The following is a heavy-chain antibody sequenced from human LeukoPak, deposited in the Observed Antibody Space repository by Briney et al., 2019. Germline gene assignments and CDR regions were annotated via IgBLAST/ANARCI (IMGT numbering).Heavy chain of an antibody. J-gene: IGHJ5*02. CDR3: ASYSVVRGVSWFDP. CDR1: GGTFSSYA. V-gene: IGHV1-69*13. D-gene: IGHD3-10*01. Sequence: SVKVSCKASGGTFSSYAISWVRQAPGQGLEWMGGIIPIFGTANYAQKFQGRVTITADESTSTAYMELSSLRSEDTAVYYCASYSVVRGVSWFDPWGRRTLVTVSS. CDR2: IIPIFGTA.